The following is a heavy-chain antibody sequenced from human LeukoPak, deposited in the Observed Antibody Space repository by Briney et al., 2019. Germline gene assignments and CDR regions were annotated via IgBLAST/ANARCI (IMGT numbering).Heavy chain of an antibody. J-gene: IGHJ4*02. V-gene: IGHV3-23*01. D-gene: IGHD2-15*01. CDR1: GFTFSSYA. Sequence: PGGSLRLSCAASGFTFSSYAMSWVRQAPGKGLEWVSAISGSGGSTYYADSVKGRFTISRDNSKNTLYLQMSSLRAEDTAIYYCAKVQNVYCSGGTCYWDYWGQGTLVTVSS. CDR3: AKVQNVYCSGGTCYWDY. CDR2: ISGSGGST.